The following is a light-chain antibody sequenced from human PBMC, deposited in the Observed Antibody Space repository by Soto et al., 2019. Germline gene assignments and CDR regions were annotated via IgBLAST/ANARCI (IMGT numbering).Light chain of an antibody. Sequence: EIVMTQSPATLSVSPGERATLPCRASQSVSSNLAWYQQKPGQAPRLLIYGASTRATGIPARFSGSGSGTDFTLTISILQSEDFAVYYCQQYNNWPPLFGPGTKVDIK. CDR2: GAS. CDR1: QSVSSN. V-gene: IGKV3-15*01. CDR3: QQYNNWPPL. J-gene: IGKJ3*01.